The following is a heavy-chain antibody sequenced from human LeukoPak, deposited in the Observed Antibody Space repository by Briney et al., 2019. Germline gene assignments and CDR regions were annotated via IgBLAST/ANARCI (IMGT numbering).Heavy chain of an antibody. Sequence: PGRSLRLSCAASGFTFSSYGMHWVRQAPGKGLKWVALISYDGSNKYYEESVKGRLTISRDNSKNTLYLQMNSLRGEDTAVYYCATSSYSSSWYSSNWGQGTLVTVSS. CDR1: GFTFSSYG. J-gene: IGHJ4*02. D-gene: IGHD6-13*01. CDR2: ISYDGSNK. CDR3: ATSSYSSSWYSSN. V-gene: IGHV3-30*03.